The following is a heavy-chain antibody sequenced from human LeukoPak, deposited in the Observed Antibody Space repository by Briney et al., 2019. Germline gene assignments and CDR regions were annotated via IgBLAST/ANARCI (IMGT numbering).Heavy chain of an antibody. CDR1: GFTFSSYG. CDR3: AKDEQREVATHSILDY. D-gene: IGHD5-12*01. CDR2: ISYDGGNK. Sequence: GGSLRLSCAASGFTFSSYGMHWVRQAPGKGLEWVAFISYDGGNKYYADSVKGRFTISRDNSKNTLYLQMNSLRAEDTAVYSCAKDEQREVATHSILDYWGQGTLVTVSS. V-gene: IGHV3-30*18. J-gene: IGHJ4*02.